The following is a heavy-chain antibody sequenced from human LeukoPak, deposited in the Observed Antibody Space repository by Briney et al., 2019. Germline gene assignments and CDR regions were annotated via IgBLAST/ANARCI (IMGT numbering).Heavy chain of an antibody. CDR1: GFTFSAYS. J-gene: IGHJ4*02. CDR2: IDSSGGYM. CDR3: LRGDRRDY. Sequence: GGSLRLSCAASGFTFSAYSMTWVRQAPGKGLEWVSSIDSSGGYMFYADSVKGRFIISRDNAKDSLYLQMNSLRVEDTAVYYCLRGDRRDYWGQGTLVTVSS. V-gene: IGHV3-21*06.